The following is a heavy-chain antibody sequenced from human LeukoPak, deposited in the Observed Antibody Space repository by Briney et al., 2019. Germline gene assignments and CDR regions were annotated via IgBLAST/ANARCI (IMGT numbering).Heavy chain of an antibody. Sequence: SETLSLTCTVSGGSISSSSYYWGWIRQPPGKGLEWIGSIYYSGSTYYNPSLKSRVTISVDTSKNQFSLKLSSVTAADTAVYYCAREDLLIAARRSVPDAFDIWGQGTMVTVSS. V-gene: IGHV4-39*07. D-gene: IGHD6-6*01. J-gene: IGHJ3*02. CDR3: AREDLLIAARRSVPDAFDI. CDR2: IYYSGST. CDR1: GGSISSSSYY.